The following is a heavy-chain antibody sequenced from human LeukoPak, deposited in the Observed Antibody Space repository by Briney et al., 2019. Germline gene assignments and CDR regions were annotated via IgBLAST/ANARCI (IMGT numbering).Heavy chain of an antibody. CDR1: GGSITSSSYY. Sequence: SETLSLTCTVSGGSITSSSYYWGWIRQPPGKGLEWIGYIYHSGSTYYNPSLKSRVTISVDRSKNQFSLKLSSVTAADTAVYYCARVCSNDAFDIWGQGTMVTVSS. CDR2: IYHSGST. V-gene: IGHV4-39*07. J-gene: IGHJ3*02. CDR3: ARVCSNDAFDI. D-gene: IGHD3-10*02.